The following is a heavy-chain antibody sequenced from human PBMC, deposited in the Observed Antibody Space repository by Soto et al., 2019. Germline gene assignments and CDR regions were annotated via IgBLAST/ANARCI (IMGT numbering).Heavy chain of an antibody. CDR1: GGSISTYY. V-gene: IGHV4-59*01. Sequence: QVQLQESGPGLVKPSETLSLSCSVSGGSISTYYWCWIRQPPGKGLEWIGYIFYNGKTNYNPSLESRDAISVDTSKKQFSLKLSSVTAADTAVYYCARHFPIGNNWNYFDYWGQGTLVTVSS. J-gene: IGHJ4*02. CDR3: ARHFPIGNNWNYFDY. D-gene: IGHD1-1*01. CDR2: IFYNGKT.